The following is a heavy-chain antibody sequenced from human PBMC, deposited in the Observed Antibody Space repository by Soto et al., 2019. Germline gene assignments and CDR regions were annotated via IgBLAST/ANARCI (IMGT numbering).Heavy chain of an antibody. Sequence: QVQLQESGPGLVKPSQTLSLTCTVSGGSISSGDSYWSWIRQPPGKGLEWIGYIYYTGSTYYSPSLKSRLTLSINTSKNQFSLKLNSVTAADTAVYYCASVTRYCSGGGCTPNWFDPWGQGTLVTVS. V-gene: IGHV4-30-4*01. CDR3: ASVTRYCSGGGCTPNWFDP. CDR2: IYYTGST. CDR1: GGSISSGDSY. D-gene: IGHD2-15*01. J-gene: IGHJ5*02.